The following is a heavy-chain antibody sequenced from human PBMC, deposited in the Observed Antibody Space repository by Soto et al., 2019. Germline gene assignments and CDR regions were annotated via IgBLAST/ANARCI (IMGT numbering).Heavy chain of an antibody. D-gene: IGHD4-17*01. CDR1: GGSIRSYY. Sequence: QVQLQESGPGLVKPSETLSLTCTVSGGSIRSYYCSWIRQPPGKGLEWIGYIYYSGSTKYNPSLKSRVTISVDTSKNQFSLKLSSVTAADTAVYYCSRGGRTVTSPFDSWGQGTLVTVSS. CDR3: SRGGRTVTSPFDS. V-gene: IGHV4-59*01. CDR2: IYYSGST. J-gene: IGHJ4*02.